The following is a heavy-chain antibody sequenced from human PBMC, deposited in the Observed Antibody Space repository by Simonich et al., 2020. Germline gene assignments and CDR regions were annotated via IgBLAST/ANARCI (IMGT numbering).Heavy chain of an antibody. CDR2: INHRGST. V-gene: IGHV4-34*01. D-gene: IGHD3-16*01. CDR1: GGSFSGYY. J-gene: IGHJ4*02. CDR3: ANVGALNHY. Sequence: QVQLQPCGAGLFKPSETLSLTCAVYGGSFSGYYWSWIRQPPGKGLEWIGEINHRGSTNYNPSLKSRVTISVDTSKNHFSLKLRSVTAADTAVYYCANVGALNHYWGQGTLVTVSS.